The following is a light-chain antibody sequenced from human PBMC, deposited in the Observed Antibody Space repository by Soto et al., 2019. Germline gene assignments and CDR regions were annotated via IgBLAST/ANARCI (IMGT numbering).Light chain of an antibody. Sequence: DIQMTQSPSTLSGSVGDRVTITFRASQSIKTWLAWYQRKPGRAPNLLIYDASSLQSGVPSRFSGSGSGTEFTLTISSLQPDDSATYYCQQYESYSWTFGQGTKVDIK. CDR3: QQYESYSWT. V-gene: IGKV1-5*01. CDR1: QSIKTW. CDR2: DAS. J-gene: IGKJ1*01.